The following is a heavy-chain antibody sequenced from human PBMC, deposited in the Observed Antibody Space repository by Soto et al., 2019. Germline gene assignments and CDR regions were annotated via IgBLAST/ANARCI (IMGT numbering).Heavy chain of an antibody. V-gene: IGHV1-18*04. CDR2: ISAYNGNT. Sequence: ASVKVSCTASGYTFTSYGISWVRQAPGQGLEWMGWISAYNGNTNYAQKLQGRVTMTTDTSTSTAYMELRSLRSDDTAVYYCAREYRGATHDAFDSWGQGTRVTV. CDR3: AREYRGATHDAFDS. D-gene: IGHD1-26*01. CDR1: GYTFTSYG. J-gene: IGHJ3*02.